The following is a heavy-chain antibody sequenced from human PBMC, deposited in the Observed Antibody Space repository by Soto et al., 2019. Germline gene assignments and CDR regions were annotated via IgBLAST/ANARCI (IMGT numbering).Heavy chain of an antibody. Sequence: EVQLLESGGGLVQPGGSLRLSCAASGFTFSSYAMSWVRQAPGKGLEWVSAISGSGGSTYYADSVKGRFTISRDNFKXTXCLQMNSLRAEDTAVYYCAKDDRGMSSGWYEDYFDYWGQGTLVTVSS. J-gene: IGHJ4*02. V-gene: IGHV3-23*01. D-gene: IGHD6-19*01. CDR3: AKDDRGMSSGWYEDYFDY. CDR2: ISGSGGST. CDR1: GFTFSSYA.